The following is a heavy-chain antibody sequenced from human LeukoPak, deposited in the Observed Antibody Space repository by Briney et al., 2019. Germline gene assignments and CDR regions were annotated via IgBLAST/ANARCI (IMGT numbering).Heavy chain of an antibody. D-gene: IGHD6-19*01. Sequence: SETLSLTCTVSGGSISSYYWSWIRQPPGKGLEWIGYIYYSGTTNYNPSLNSRVTISVDTSKNQFSLKLSSVTAADAAVYYCARPRRGSGWYGLDSWGQGTLVTVSS. J-gene: IGHJ4*02. V-gene: IGHV4-59*08. CDR3: ARPRRGSGWYGLDS. CDR1: GGSISSYY. CDR2: IYYSGTT.